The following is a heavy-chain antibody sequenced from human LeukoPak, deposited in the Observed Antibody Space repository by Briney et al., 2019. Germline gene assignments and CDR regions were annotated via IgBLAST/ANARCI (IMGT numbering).Heavy chain of an antibody. D-gene: IGHD3-10*01. J-gene: IGHJ4*02. Sequence: GGSLRLSCAASKFTFSTFATHWVRQAPGKGLEWVALTSNDGSSKYYTDSVKGRLTISRDNSKNTLYLQMTSLRAEDTAVFYCARDHGSGSYDYWGQGTLVTVSS. CDR1: KFTFSTFA. CDR3: ARDHGSGSYDY. V-gene: IGHV3-30-3*01. CDR2: TSNDGSSK.